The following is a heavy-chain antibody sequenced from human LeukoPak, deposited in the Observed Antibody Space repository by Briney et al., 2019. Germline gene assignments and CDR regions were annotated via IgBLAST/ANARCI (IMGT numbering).Heavy chain of an antibody. CDR1: GGSISSGGYY. J-gene: IGHJ3*02. CDR3: ARADATGGRFHAFDI. V-gene: IGHV4-31*03. CDR2: IYYSGST. D-gene: IGHD3-3*01. Sequence: TLSLTCTVSGGSISSGGYYWSWIRQHPGKGLEWIGYIYYSGSTYYNPSLKSRFTISVDKSKIQFSLKLSSVTAADTAVYYCARADATGGRFHAFDIWGQGTMVTVSS.